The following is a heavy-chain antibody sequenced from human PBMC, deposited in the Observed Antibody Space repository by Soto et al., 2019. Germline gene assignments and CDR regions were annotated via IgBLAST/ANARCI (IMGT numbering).Heavy chain of an antibody. CDR1: GFTFSNYA. D-gene: IGHD3-9*01. CDR2: ISASGDRT. Sequence: GGSLRLSCAASGFTFSNYAMSWVRQAPGKGPEWVSAISASGDRTYYADSVWGRFTISRDNSKSTLLLQMSSLRAEDTAIYYCALKTGSVPYYDYDMGVWGQGTTVTVSS. V-gene: IGHV3-23*01. CDR3: ALKTGSVPYYDYDMGV. J-gene: IGHJ6*02.